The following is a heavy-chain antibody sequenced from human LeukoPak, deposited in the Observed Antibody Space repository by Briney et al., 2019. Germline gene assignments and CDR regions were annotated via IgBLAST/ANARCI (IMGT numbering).Heavy chain of an antibody. Sequence: ASVKLSCKASGYSFTGYYMHWMRQAPGQGLEWMGWINLSTGDTNYAQKFQGRVTMTRDTSIRTAYMEMSRLRYDDTALYYCAIWAGGNAPVASFDYWGQGTLVTVSS. V-gene: IGHV1-2*02. J-gene: IGHJ4*02. CDR3: AIWAGGNAPVASFDY. D-gene: IGHD3-16*01. CDR1: GYSFTGYY. CDR2: INLSTGDT.